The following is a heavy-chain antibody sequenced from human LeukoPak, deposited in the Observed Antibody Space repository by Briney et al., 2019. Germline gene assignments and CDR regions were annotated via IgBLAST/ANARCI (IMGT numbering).Heavy chain of an antibody. V-gene: IGHV3-30*03. CDR3: ASDYYGSGSSLSNFDY. CDR2: ISYDGSNK. Sequence: GGSLRLSCAASGFTFSSYGMHWVRQAPGRGLEWVAVISYDGSNKYYADSVKGRFTISRDNSKNTLYLQMNSLRAEDTAVYYCASDYYGSGSSLSNFDYWGQGTLVTVSS. J-gene: IGHJ4*02. CDR1: GFTFSSYG. D-gene: IGHD3-10*01.